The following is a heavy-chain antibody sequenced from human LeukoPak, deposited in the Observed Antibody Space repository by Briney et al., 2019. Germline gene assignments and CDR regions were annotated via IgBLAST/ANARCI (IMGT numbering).Heavy chain of an antibody. V-gene: IGHV1-58*02. D-gene: IGHD3-3*01. CDR3: AAGGYYDFWSVPPGMDV. J-gene: IGHJ6*02. CDR2: IVVGSGNT. CDR1: GFTCTSSA. Sequence: SVKVSCKASGFTCTSSAMQWVRQARGQRLEWIGWIVVGSGNTNYAQKFQERVTITRDMSTSTAYMELSSLRSEDTAVYYCAAGGYYDFWSVPPGMDVWGQGTTVTVSS.